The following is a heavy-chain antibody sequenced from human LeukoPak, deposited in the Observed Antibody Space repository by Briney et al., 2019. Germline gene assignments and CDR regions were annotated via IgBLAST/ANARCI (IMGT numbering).Heavy chain of an antibody. V-gene: IGHV1-8*03. Sequence: ASVKVSCKASGYTFTSYDINWVRQATGQGLEWMGWMNPNSGNTGYAQKFKGRVTITRNTSISTAYMELSSLRSEGTAVYYCARGGGAASPFDYWGQGTLVTVSS. CDR3: ARGGGAASPFDY. D-gene: IGHD3-16*01. CDR1: GYTFTSYD. J-gene: IGHJ4*02. CDR2: MNPNSGNT.